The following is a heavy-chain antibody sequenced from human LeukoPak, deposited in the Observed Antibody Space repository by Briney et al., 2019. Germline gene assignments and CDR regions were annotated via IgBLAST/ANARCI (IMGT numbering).Heavy chain of an antibody. CDR3: ARAGRSGRYRRGPLDY. CDR2: IYTSGST. J-gene: IGHJ4*02. D-gene: IGHD3-10*01. CDR1: GGSISSYY. Sequence: SETLSLTCTVSGGSISSYYWSWIRQPAGKGLEWIGRIYTSGSTNYNPSLKSRVTMSVDTSKNQFSLKLSSVTAADTAVYYCARAGRSGRYRRGPLDYWGQGTLVTVSS. V-gene: IGHV4-4*07.